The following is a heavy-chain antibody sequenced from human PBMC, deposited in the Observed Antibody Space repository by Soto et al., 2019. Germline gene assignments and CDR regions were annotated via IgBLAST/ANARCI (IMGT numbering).Heavy chain of an antibody. Sequence: GESLKISCKGSGYTFTNYWIGWVRQMPGKGPEWMGIIYPGDSDTKYNPSFQGQVTISADKSITTTYLQWSSLKASDTARYHCARLPYCSGGSCSYGMDVWGQGTTVTVSS. D-gene: IGHD2-15*01. J-gene: IGHJ6*02. CDR1: GYTFTNYW. CDR2: IYPGDSDT. CDR3: ARLPYCSGGSCSYGMDV. V-gene: IGHV5-51*01.